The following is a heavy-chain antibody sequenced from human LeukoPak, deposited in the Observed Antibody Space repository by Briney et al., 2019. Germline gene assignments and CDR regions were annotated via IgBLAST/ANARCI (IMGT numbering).Heavy chain of an antibody. Sequence: GESLKISCKGSGYSFTSYWIGWVRQMPGKGLEWMGIIYPGDSDTRYSPSFQGQVTISADKSISTAYLQWSSLKASDTAMYYCARRLRTGYSSSWVLFDYWGQGTLVTVSS. J-gene: IGHJ4*02. CDR3: ARRLRTGYSSSWVLFDY. V-gene: IGHV5-51*01. CDR2: IYPGDSDT. CDR1: GYSFTSYW. D-gene: IGHD6-13*01.